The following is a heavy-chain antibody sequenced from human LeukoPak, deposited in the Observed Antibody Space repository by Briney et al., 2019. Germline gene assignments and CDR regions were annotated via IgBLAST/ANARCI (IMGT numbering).Heavy chain of an antibody. J-gene: IGHJ4*02. Sequence: GGSLRLSCAASGFTFSNSSVNWVRPSPGKGLEWISYISFSNTTIYYADSVKGRFTISRDKAKNSLYLQMNSLRAEDTAVYYCASGGATSFDYWGQGTLVTVSS. D-gene: IGHD1-26*01. CDR3: ASGGATSFDY. CDR1: GFTFSNSS. CDR2: ISFSNTTI. V-gene: IGHV3-48*01.